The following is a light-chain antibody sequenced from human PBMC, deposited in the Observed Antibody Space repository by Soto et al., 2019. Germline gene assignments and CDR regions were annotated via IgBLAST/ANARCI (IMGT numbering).Light chain of an antibody. J-gene: IGLJ2*01. Sequence: QSALTQPASVSGSPGQSITISCTGTSSDVGGYNYVSWYQQHPGKAPKLMIYEVSNRPSGVSNRFSGSKSGNTASLTISGLQAEHEAEYYCSSYTSSSVVFGGGTQLTVL. CDR3: SSYTSSSVV. V-gene: IGLV2-14*01. CDR1: SSDVGGYNY. CDR2: EVS.